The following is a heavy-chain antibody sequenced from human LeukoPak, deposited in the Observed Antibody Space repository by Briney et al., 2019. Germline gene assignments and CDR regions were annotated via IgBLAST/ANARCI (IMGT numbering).Heavy chain of an antibody. CDR1: GDSINRYY. J-gene: IGHJ5*02. Sequence: SETLSLTCSVSGDSINRYYWSWIRQPAGKGLEWIGRIYPNEGRTDDNPSLKSRVTMSLDTSKNQWFLKLRSVTAADTAVYYCARDVHGRSLDTWGRGTLVTVFS. CDR2: IYPNEGRT. CDR3: ARDVHGRSLDT. V-gene: IGHV4-4*07.